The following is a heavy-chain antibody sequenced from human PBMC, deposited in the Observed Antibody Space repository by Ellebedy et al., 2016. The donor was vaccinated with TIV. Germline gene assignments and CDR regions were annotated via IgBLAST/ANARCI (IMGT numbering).Heavy chain of an antibody. D-gene: IGHD3-22*01. CDR2: ISSDATNK. J-gene: IGHJ5*02. CDR3: AKEGYYYDSTGTDWFDP. V-gene: IGHV3-30-3*02. Sequence: GGSLRLSCAASGFTLSPYVMHWVRQAPGKGLEWVALISSDATNKKYADSVKGRFSISRDNSKNTLYPQINDLRTEDTAIYYCAKEGYYYDSTGTDWFDPWGQGTLVTVSS. CDR1: GFTLSPYV.